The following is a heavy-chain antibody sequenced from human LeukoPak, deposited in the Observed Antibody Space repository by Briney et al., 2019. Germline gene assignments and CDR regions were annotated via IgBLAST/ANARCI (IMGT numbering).Heavy chain of an antibody. CDR2: ASYSGST. CDR3: ARSSRYYDSSGHGFDY. J-gene: IGHJ4*02. D-gene: IGHD3-22*01. CDR1: GGAISNTSYY. V-gene: IGHV4-39*07. Sequence: NPSETLSLTCTVSGGAISNTSYYWGWIRQPPGNGLEWIGSASYSGSTYYNPSLESRVIISVDTSKNQFSLKLSSVTAADTAVYYCARSSRYYDSSGHGFDYWGQGTLVTVSS.